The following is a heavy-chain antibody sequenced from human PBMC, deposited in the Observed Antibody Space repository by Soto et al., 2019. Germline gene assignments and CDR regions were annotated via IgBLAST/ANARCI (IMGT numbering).Heavy chain of an antibody. V-gene: IGHV3-7*03. J-gene: IGHJ4*02. CDR2: IKGDGSDP. CDR3: ARDPVTAD. Sequence: LRLSCATSGFTLNDYYISWVRQVPGKGLEWVGNIKGDGSDPHYVDSVKGRFTISRDNAENLIYLQMNHLRVEDTAMYYCARDPVTADWGQGTPVTVSS. CDR1: GFTLNDYY.